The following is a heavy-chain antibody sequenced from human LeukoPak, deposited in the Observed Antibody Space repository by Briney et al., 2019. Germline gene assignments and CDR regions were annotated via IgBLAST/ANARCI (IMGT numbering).Heavy chain of an antibody. CDR3: ARDYDSSGFSPSN. CDR2: IWYDGSNK. CDR1: GFTSSSYG. V-gene: IGHV3-33*01. Sequence: GGSLRLSCAASGFTSSSYGMHWVRQAPGKGLEWVAVIWYDGSNKYYADSVKGRFTISRDNSKNTLYVQMNSLRAEDTAVYYCARDYDSSGFSPSNWGQGTLVTVSS. D-gene: IGHD3-22*01. J-gene: IGHJ4*02.